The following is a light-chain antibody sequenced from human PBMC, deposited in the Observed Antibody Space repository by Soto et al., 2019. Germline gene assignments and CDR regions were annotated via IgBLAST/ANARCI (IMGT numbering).Light chain of an antibody. J-gene: IGKJ5*01. Sequence: EIVMTQSPATLSVSPGERTTLSCRASQSVSSYLAWYQQKPGQAPRLLIYGASTRATGIPARFSGSGSWTEFTLTISSLQSEDFAVYYCLQYNNWPPITFGQGTRLEIK. CDR1: QSVSSY. V-gene: IGKV3D-15*01. CDR2: GAS. CDR3: LQYNNWPPIT.